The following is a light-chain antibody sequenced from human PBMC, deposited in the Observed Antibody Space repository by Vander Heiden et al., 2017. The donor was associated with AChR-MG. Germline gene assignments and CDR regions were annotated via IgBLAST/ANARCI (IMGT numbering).Light chain of an antibody. V-gene: IGKV3-20*01. CDR1: QSVSSSY. J-gene: IGKJ1*01. CDR2: GAS. CDR3: QQYGSSLST. Sequence: EIVLTQSPGTLFLSPGERATLSCRASQSVSSSYLAWYQQKPGQAPRLLIYGASSRATGIPDRFSGSGSGTDFTLTISRLEPEDFAVYYCQQYGSSLSTFRPGTKVEI.